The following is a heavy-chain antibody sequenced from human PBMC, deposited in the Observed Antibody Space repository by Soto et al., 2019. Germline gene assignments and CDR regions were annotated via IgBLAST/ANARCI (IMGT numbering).Heavy chain of an antibody. CDR2: ISYDGSNK. Sequence: QVQLVESGGGVVQPGRSLRLSCAASGFTFSSYAMHWVRQAPGKGLEWVAVISYDGSNKYYADSVKGRFTISRDNSKNTLYLQMTSLGAGDTAVYYWAGDPRRSRWLQDAFDNWGQGTMVTVSS. V-gene: IGHV3-30-3*01. D-gene: IGHD5-12*01. CDR3: AGDPRRSRWLQDAFDN. CDR1: GFTFSSYA. J-gene: IGHJ3*02.